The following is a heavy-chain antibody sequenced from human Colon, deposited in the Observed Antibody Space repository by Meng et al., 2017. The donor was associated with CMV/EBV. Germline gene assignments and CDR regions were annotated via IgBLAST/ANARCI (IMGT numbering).Heavy chain of an antibody. CDR2: INPSGGST. CDR1: GYTFSAYF. CDR3: ARDFAVPAARRIGGRGFDP. V-gene: IGHV1-46*01. J-gene: IGHJ5*02. Sequence: ASVKVSCKASGYTFSAYFIHWVRQAPGQGLEWMGIINPSGGSTSYAQKFQGRVTMTRDTSTSTVYMELSSLRSEDTAVYYCARDFAVPAARRIGGRGFDPWGQGTLVTVSS. D-gene: IGHD2-2*01.